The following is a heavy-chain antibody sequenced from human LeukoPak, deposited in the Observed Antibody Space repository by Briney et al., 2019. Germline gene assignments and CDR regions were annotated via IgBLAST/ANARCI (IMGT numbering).Heavy chain of an antibody. V-gene: IGHV1-3*01. D-gene: IGHD3-3*01. CDR1: GYTFTSYA. CDR3: ARGSHPLYDFWSGYSLNWFDP. CDR2: INAGNGNT. Sequence: ASVKVSCKASGYTFTSYAMHWVRQAPGQRLEWMGWINAGNGNTKYSQKFQGRVTITRDTSASTAYMELRSLRSDDTAVYYCARGSHPLYDFWSGYSLNWFDPWGQGTLVTVSS. J-gene: IGHJ5*02.